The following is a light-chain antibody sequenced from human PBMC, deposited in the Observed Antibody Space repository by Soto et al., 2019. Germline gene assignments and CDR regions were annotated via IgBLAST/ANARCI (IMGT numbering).Light chain of an antibody. CDR2: DAS. J-gene: IGKJ5*01. Sequence: EVVLTQSPVTLSLSPGERATLSCRASQGVSSFLAWYQHQPGQAPRLLIYDASIRATGIPARFSGSGSGTDFTLTISSLEPEDFAGYYWQQRSNWPPITFGHGTRLEIK. V-gene: IGKV3-11*01. CDR1: QGVSSF. CDR3: QQRSNWPPIT.